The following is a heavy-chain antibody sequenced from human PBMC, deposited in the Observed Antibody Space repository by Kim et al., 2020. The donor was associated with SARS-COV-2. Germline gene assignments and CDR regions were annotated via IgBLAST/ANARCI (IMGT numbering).Heavy chain of an antibody. CDR1: GGTFSSYA. CDR3: ARDHPPEILTGLHYYYGMDV. J-gene: IGHJ6*02. D-gene: IGHD3-9*01. V-gene: IGHV1-69*13. Sequence: SVKVSCKASGGTFSSYAISWVRQAPGQGLEWMGGIIPIFGTANYAQKFQGRVTITADESTSTAYMELSSLRSEDTAVYYCARDHPPEILTGLHYYYGMDVCGQGTTVTVSS. CDR2: IIPIFGTA.